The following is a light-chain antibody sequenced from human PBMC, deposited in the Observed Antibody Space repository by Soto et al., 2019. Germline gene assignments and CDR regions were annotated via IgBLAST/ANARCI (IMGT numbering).Light chain of an antibody. J-gene: IGKJ1*01. Sequence: EIVLTQAPATLSLSPGERATLSCRASQSIGLAIAWYQHKPGQAPRLLIFDASQRATGIPARFRGSGSGTDFTLSISSLEPEDFALYYCQQRTNRSPWTFGQGTKVESK. CDR3: QQRTNRSPWT. CDR2: DAS. V-gene: IGKV3-11*01. CDR1: QSIGLA.